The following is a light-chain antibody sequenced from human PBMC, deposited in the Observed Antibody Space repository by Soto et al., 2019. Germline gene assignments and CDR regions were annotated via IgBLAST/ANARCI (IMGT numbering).Light chain of an antibody. Sequence: IVLTQCPGTLSSSPGERATLSCRASQSVSSSYVAWYQHKPGQAPRLPIYATSNRGTGIPARFGGSGSGTDFTLTISRLEPEDFAVDYCQQYGDSSWTFGQGTKVEIK. CDR2: ATS. J-gene: IGKJ1*01. CDR3: QQYGDSSWT. CDR1: QSVSSSY. V-gene: IGKV3-20*01.